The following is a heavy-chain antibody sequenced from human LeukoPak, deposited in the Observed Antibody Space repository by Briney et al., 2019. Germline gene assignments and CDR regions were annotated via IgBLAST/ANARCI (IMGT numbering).Heavy chain of an antibody. V-gene: IGHV3-11*04. Sequence: PGGSLRLSCAASGFTFSDYYMSWIRQAPGKGLEWISYISSSGSTIYYADSVKGRFTISRDNAKSSLYLQMNSLRVEDTAVYYCARNPQWLSYSMDVWGQGTTVTVSS. D-gene: IGHD6-19*01. CDR3: ARNPQWLSYSMDV. CDR1: GFTFSDYY. CDR2: ISSSGSTI. J-gene: IGHJ6*02.